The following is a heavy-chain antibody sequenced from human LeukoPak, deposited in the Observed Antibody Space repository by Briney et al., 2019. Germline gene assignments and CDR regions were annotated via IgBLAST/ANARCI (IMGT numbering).Heavy chain of an antibody. CDR3: AREVVITNWFDP. D-gene: IGHD3-22*01. J-gene: IGHJ5*02. CDR1: GHTFTGCY. CDR2: INPNSGGT. Sequence: ASVKVSCKASGHTFTGCYMHWVRQAPGQGLEWMGWINPNSGGTNYAQKFQGRVTMTRDTSISTAYMELSRLRSDDTAVYYCAREVVITNWFDPWGQGTLVTVSS. V-gene: IGHV1-2*02.